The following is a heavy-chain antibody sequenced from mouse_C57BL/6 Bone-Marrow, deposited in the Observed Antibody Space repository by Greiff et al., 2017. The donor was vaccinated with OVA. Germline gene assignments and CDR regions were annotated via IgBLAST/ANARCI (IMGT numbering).Heavy chain of an antibody. J-gene: IGHJ1*03. D-gene: IGHD1-1*01. CDR1: GYTFTSYW. Sequence: QVQLQQPGTELVKPGASVKLACKASGYTFTSYWMHWVKQRPGQGLEWIGNINPSNGGTNYNEKFKSKATLTVDKSSSTAYMQLSSLTSEDSAVYYCARSHYYGSSSWYFDVWGTGTTVTVSS. CDR2: INPSNGGT. CDR3: ARSHYYGSSSWYFDV. V-gene: IGHV1-53*01.